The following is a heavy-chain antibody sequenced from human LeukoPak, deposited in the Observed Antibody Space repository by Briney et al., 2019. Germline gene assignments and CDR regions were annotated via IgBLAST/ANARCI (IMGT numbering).Heavy chain of an antibody. D-gene: IGHD3-22*01. CDR1: GGSISSSNW. CDR3: ARDQGYYDSSGYYYVFWFDP. CDR2: IYTSGST. Sequence: SETLSLTCAVSGGSISSSNWWSWVRQPPGKGLEWIGRIYTSGSTNYNPSLKSRVTMSVDTSKNQFSLKLSSVTAADTAVYYCARDQGYYDSSGYYYVFWFDPWGQGTLVTVSS. V-gene: IGHV4-4*02. J-gene: IGHJ5*02.